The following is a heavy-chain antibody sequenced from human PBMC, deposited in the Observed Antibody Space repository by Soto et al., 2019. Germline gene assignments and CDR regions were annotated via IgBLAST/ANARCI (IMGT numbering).Heavy chain of an antibody. CDR2: IHYGGST. CDR3: ATSSVPFAF. CDR1: NGSISTSGYS. Sequence: QLQLQESGPGLVKPSETLSLTCTVSNGSISTSGYSWGWIRQPPGKRLEWIGTIHYGGSTIYNPSLKSRVSISMDTSKNQFSLKLSSVTAADTAVYYCATSSVPFAFWGQGALVTVSS. D-gene: IGHD3-16*01. J-gene: IGHJ4*02. V-gene: IGHV4-39*01.